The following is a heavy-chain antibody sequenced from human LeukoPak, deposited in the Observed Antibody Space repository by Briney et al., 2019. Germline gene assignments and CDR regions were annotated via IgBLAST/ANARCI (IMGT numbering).Heavy chain of an antibody. CDR1: GVSFSGYY. D-gene: IGHD4-11*01. CDR3: ARGDDYSNHIDH. CDR2: INHSGST. Sequence: SETLSLTCAVYGVSFSGYYWSWIRQPPGKGLEWIGEINHSGSTNYNPSLKSRVTISVDTSKNQFSLKLSSVTAADTAVYHCARGDDYSNHIDHWGQGTLVTVSS. V-gene: IGHV4-34*01. J-gene: IGHJ5*02.